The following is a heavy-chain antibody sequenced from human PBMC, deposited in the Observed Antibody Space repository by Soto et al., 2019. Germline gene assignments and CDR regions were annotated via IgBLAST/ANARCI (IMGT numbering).Heavy chain of an antibody. CDR1: GFTLSSYG. J-gene: IGHJ3*02. CDR2: ISGSGGST. Sequence: GGSLRLSCAASGFTLSSYGMRWVRQAPGKGLEWVSAISGSGGSTYYADSVKGRFTISRDNAKNPLYLQMNSLRAEDTAVYYCARVLEQWLDYDAFDIWGQGTMVTGS. D-gene: IGHD6-19*01. CDR3: ARVLEQWLDYDAFDI. V-gene: IGHV3-23*01.